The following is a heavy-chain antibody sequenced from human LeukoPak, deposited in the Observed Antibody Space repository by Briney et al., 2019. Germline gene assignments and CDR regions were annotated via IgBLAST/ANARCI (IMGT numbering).Heavy chain of an antibody. CDR3: ARDHGSMVRGVIGRSSDYYYHYYMDV. J-gene: IGHJ6*03. D-gene: IGHD3-10*01. CDR1: GFTFSNCW. Sequence: GWSLRLSCAASGFTFSNCWMSWVRQAPGKRLEWVANITQDGSAKYYLDFVKGRFTCPRDKAQNSLYLQINSLRAEDTAVYYCARDHGSMVRGVIGRSSDYYYHYYMDVWGKGTTVTVSS. CDR2: ITQDGSAK. V-gene: IGHV3-7*01.